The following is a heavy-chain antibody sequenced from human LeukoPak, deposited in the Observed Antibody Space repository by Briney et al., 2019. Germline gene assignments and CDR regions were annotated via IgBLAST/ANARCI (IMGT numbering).Heavy chain of an antibody. J-gene: IGHJ4*02. Sequence: SGPTLVNPTQTLTLTCTFSGFSLSTSGVGVAWIRRPPGKALEWLALIYWDDDKRYSPSLKSRLTLTKDTSKNQVVLTMTDMDPVDTATYYCALSRVYYYGSGSYFPKTLDYWGQGTLVTVSS. CDR1: GFSLSTSGVG. V-gene: IGHV2-5*02. CDR2: IYWDDDK. D-gene: IGHD3-10*01. CDR3: ALSRVYYYGSGSYFPKTLDY.